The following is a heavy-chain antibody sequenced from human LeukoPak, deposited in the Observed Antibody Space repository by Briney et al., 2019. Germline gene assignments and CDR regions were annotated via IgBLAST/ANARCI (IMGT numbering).Heavy chain of an antibody. CDR2: IIPIFGTA. V-gene: IGHV1-69*13. CDR3: AREQLVDVYYYYYMDV. J-gene: IGHJ6*03. CDR1: GGTFSSYA. D-gene: IGHD6-6*01. Sequence: ASVKVSCKASGGTFSSYAISWVRQAPGQGLEWMGGIIPIFGTANYAQEFQGRVTITADESTSTAYMELSSLRSEDTAVYYCAREQLVDVYYYYYMDVWGKGTMVTVSS.